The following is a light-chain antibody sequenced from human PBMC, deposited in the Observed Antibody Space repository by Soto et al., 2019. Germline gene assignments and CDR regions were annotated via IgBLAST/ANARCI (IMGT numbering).Light chain of an antibody. J-gene: IGKJ1*01. V-gene: IGKV3-20*01. CDR1: QSVSNNY. Sequence: EIVLTQSPGTLSLSPGERATLSCRASQSVSNNYLAWYQQKPGQAPRLLIYGASNRATGIPDRFSGSGSGTDFTLTISRMEPDDLAVYYCQQYGSSGTFGQGTKVDIK. CDR2: GAS. CDR3: QQYGSSGT.